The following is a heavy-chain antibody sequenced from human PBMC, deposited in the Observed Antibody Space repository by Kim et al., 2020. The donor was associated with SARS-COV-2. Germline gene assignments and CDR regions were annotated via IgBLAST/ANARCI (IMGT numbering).Heavy chain of an antibody. Sequence: GGSLRLSCAASGFTFSSYGMHWVRQAPGKGLEWVAVIWYDGSNKYYADSVKGRFTISRDNSKNTLYLQMNSLRAEDTAVYYCAREGGYSSGHGWFDPWGQGTLVTVSS. D-gene: IGHD6-19*01. CDR3: AREGGYSSGHGWFDP. CDR2: IWYDGSNK. V-gene: IGHV3-33*01. CDR1: GFTFSSYG. J-gene: IGHJ5*02.